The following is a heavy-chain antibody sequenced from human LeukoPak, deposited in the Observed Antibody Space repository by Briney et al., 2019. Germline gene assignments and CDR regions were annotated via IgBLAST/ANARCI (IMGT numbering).Heavy chain of an antibody. CDR3: ARDLGSGTPLDC. CDR1: GFSFSSYW. V-gene: IGHV3-74*01. CDR2: IRSDGTST. Sequence: GGSLRLSCEASGFSFSSYWMHWVRQAPGEGAVWASLIRSDGTSTSYADSVKGRFTISRDNAKNTVYLQMNSLRAEDTAVYYCARDLGSGTPLDCRGQGTLVTVSS. J-gene: IGHJ4*02. D-gene: IGHD1-1*01.